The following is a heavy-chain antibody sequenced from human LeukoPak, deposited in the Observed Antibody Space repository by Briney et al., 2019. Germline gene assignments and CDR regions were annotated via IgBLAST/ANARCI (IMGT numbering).Heavy chain of an antibody. J-gene: IGHJ4*02. Sequence: ASVKVSCKASGYTFTSYAMHWVRQAPGQRLEWMGWINAGNGNTKYSQKFQGRVTIARDTSASTAYMELSSLRSEDTAVYYCARANTVTRGYYFDYWGQGTLVTVSS. V-gene: IGHV1-3*01. D-gene: IGHD4-17*01. CDR1: GYTFTSYA. CDR3: ARANTVTRGYYFDY. CDR2: INAGNGNT.